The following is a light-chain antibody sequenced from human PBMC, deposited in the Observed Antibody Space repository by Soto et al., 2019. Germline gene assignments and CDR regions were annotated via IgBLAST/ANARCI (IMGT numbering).Light chain of an antibody. CDR3: QQYNNWPPWT. Sequence: EIVMTQSPATLSVSPGERATLSCRASQTVSSNLALYHQKPGQAPRLLIYGAATRATGIPARFSGSGSGTEFTLTISSLQSEDFAVYYCQQYNNWPPWTFGQGTKVDIK. CDR2: GAA. V-gene: IGKV3-15*01. J-gene: IGKJ1*01. CDR1: QTVSSN.